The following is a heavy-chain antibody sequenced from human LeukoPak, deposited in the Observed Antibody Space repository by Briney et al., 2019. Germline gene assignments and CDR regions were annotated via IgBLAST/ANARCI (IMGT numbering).Heavy chain of an antibody. J-gene: IGHJ6*03. CDR2: IIPVFGTA. D-gene: IGHD3-10*01. CDR1: GGTFSSYA. Sequence: GSSVKVSCKASGGTFSSYAISWVRQAPGQGLEWMGGIIPVFGTANYAQKFQGRVTITAGESTSTAYMELSSLRSEDTAVYYCARSRLEYGSGSPKFYYYYMDVWGKGTTVTVSS. V-gene: IGHV1-69*01. CDR3: ARSRLEYGSGSPKFYYYYMDV.